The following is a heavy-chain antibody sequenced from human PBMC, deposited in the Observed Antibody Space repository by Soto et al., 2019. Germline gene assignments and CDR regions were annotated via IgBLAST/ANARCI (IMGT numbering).Heavy chain of an antibody. V-gene: IGHV3-64D*06. Sequence: GGSLRLSYSASGFTFSSYAMHWVRQAPGKGLEYVSAISSNGGSTYYADSVKGRFTISRDNSKNTLYLQMSSLRAEDTAVYYCVKDPSGSYYFSYFDYWGQGTLVTAPQ. D-gene: IGHD1-26*01. CDR2: ISSNGGST. CDR3: VKDPSGSYYFSYFDY. CDR1: GFTFSSYA. J-gene: IGHJ4*02.